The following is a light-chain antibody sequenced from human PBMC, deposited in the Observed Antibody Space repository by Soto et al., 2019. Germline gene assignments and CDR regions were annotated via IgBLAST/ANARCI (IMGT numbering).Light chain of an antibody. J-gene: IGKJ1*01. V-gene: IGKV3-20*01. CDR2: GAS. CDR1: QSVTSS. Sequence: EIVLTQSPGTLSLSPGERATLSCRARQSVTSSLAWYQQKPGQAPRLLIYGASSRATGIPDRFSGSGSGTDFTLTISRLEPEDFAVYYCQQYGNSPQTFGQGTKVDIK. CDR3: QQYGNSPQT.